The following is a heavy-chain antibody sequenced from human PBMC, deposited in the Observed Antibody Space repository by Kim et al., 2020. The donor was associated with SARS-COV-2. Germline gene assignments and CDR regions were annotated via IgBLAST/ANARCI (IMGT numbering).Heavy chain of an antibody. Sequence: GGSLRLSCAASGFTFSIYGMHWVRQAPGKGLEWVAVIWHDGSNENYADSVKGRFTISRDNSKNTLYLQMNSPRAEDTAVYYCARGACPFGGGCSSFGLDYWGQGTLVTVSS. CDR2: IWHDGSNE. J-gene: IGHJ4*02. CDR3: ARGACPFGGGCSSFGLDY. V-gene: IGHV3-33*08. CDR1: GFTFSIYG. D-gene: IGHD2-15*01.